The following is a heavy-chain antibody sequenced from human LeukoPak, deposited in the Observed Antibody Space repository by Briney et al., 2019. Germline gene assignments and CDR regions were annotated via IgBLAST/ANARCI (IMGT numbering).Heavy chain of an antibody. J-gene: IGHJ6*03. CDR3: ALPAKGAYFYYYMEV. CDR1: AYTSPNYV. D-gene: IGHD2-2*01. V-gene: IGHV1-18*01. CDR2: ISTYNGNT. Sequence: GSVKVSCKASAYTSPNYVISWVRQAPARGLEWMGWISTYNGNTQYAQKFQGRVTMTTDTPTKTVYMELRSLRSNDTAVYYCALPAKGAYFYYYMEVWGKGTTVTVSS.